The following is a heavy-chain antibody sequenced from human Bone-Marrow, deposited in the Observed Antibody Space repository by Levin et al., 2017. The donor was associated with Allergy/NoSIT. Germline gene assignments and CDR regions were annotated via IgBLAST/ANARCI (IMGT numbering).Heavy chain of an antibody. D-gene: IGHD1-14*01. CDR1: GFTFSYYE. CDR2: IGRSGSTI. Sequence: GESLKISCAASGFTFSYYEMNWVRQAPGQGLEWVSYIGRSGSTIYYADSVKGRFTISRDDAKKSLYLQMNSLRAEDTAVYYCVRGLVGTAGVYWGQGSLVTVSS. V-gene: IGHV3-48*03. J-gene: IGHJ4*02. CDR3: VRGLVGTAGVY.